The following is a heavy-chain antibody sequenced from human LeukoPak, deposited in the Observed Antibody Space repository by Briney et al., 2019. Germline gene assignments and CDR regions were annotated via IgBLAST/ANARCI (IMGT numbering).Heavy chain of an antibody. CDR3: ARGPFSTGSYFDY. J-gene: IGHJ4*02. V-gene: IGHV1-8*01. CDR1: GYTFTNYD. CDR2: MYPNSGDT. Sequence: ASVKVSCKASGYTFTNYDINWVRQATGQGLEWMGWMYPNSGDTGYAQKFQGRVTMTRSTSISTAYMELISPTSEDTAVYYCARGPFSTGSYFDYWGQGTLVTVSS. D-gene: IGHD3/OR15-3a*01.